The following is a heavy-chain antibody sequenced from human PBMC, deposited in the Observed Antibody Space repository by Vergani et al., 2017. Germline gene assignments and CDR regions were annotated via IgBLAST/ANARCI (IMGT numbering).Heavy chain of an antibody. J-gene: IGHJ2*01. CDR3: AEDQERYCSSTCWDWGWYFDL. V-gene: IGHV1-69*13. CDR2: IIPICGTA. D-gene: IGHD2-2*01. CDR1: GGTFSSYA. Sequence: QVQLVQSGAEVKKPGSSVKVSCKASGGTFSSYAISWVRQAPGQGLEWMGRIIPICGTANYAQKFQGRVTITADESTSTAYMELSSLRSEDTAVYYCAEDQERYCSSTCWDWGWYFDLWGRGTLVTVSS.